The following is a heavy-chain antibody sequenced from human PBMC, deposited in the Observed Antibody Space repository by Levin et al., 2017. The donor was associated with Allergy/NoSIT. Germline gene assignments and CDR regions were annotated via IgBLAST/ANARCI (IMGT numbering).Heavy chain of an antibody. Sequence: GGSLRLSCVASGFTFSSNGMHWVRQAPGKGLEWVAVISYDGSNKYYADSVKGRFTISRDNSKNTLYLQMNSLRAEDTAVYYCAARYYYGSGFDYWGQGTVVTVSS. V-gene: IGHV3-30*03. J-gene: IGHJ4*02. D-gene: IGHD3-10*01. CDR2: ISYDGSNK. CDR3: AARYYYGSGFDY. CDR1: GFTFSSNG.